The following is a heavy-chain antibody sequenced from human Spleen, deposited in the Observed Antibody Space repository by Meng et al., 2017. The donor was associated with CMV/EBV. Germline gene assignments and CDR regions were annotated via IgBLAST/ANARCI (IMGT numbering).Heavy chain of an antibody. Sequence: MNSNSGGTHHAQKFQGRVTMTRDTSTNTAYMEMKRLRSDDTAVYYCARGTPTVVTEYYFDYWGQGKLVTVSS. V-gene: IGHV1-2*02. J-gene: IGHJ4*02. CDR2: MNSNSGGT. CDR3: ARGTPTVVTEYYFDY. D-gene: IGHD4-23*01.